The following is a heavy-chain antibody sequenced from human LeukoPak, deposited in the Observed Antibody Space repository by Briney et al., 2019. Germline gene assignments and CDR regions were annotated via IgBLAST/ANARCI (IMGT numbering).Heavy chain of an antibody. D-gene: IGHD2-15*01. CDR1: GGSISSYY. CDR2: IYYSGST. J-gene: IGHJ4*02. V-gene: IGHV4-59*12. CDR3: AREGVAATDRFDY. Sequence: PSETLSLTCTVSGGSISSYYWSWIRQPPGKGLEWIGYIYYSGSTNYNPSLKSRVTISVDTSKNQFSLKLSSVTAADTAVYFCAREGVAATDRFDYWGQGTLVTVSS.